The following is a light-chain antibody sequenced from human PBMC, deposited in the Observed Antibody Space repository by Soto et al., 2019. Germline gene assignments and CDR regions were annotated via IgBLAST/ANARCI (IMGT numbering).Light chain of an antibody. CDR2: GAS. CDR3: QQYDSSPPGT. V-gene: IGKV3-20*01. Sequence: EIVLTQSPGTLSLSPGERATLSCRASQTVNNNYLAWYQHRPGQAPRLLFYGASIRAAGIPARFSGSGSGTDFTLNISRLEPEDFAVYYCQQYDSSPPGTFGQGTNLEI. J-gene: IGKJ2*02. CDR1: QTVNNNY.